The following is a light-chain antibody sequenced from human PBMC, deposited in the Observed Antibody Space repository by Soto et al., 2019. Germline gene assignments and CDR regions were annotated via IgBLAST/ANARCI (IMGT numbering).Light chain of an antibody. V-gene: IGKV1-5*03. J-gene: IGKJ1*01. CDR1: QSISSW. Sequence: DIQMTQSPSTLSASVGDRVTITCRASQSISSWLAWYQQKPGKAPKLLIYKASSLESGVPSRFSGSGSGTEFTLTISSLQPDDFATYYCQQYNSFVWTFAQGPKVEIK. CDR3: QQYNSFVWT. CDR2: KAS.